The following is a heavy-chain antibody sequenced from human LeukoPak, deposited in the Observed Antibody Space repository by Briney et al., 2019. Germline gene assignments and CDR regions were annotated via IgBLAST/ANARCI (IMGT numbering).Heavy chain of an antibody. V-gene: IGHV4-4*07. D-gene: IGHD3-10*01. CDR3: AREHRGYERNAFDI. CDR1: GGSISSYY. Sequence: KSSETLSLTCTVSGGSISSYYWSWIRQPAGKGLEWIGRIYTSGSTNYNPSLKSRVTMSVDTSKNQFSLKLSSVTAADTAVYYCAREHRGYERNAFDIWGQGTMVTVSS. CDR2: IYTSGST. J-gene: IGHJ3*02.